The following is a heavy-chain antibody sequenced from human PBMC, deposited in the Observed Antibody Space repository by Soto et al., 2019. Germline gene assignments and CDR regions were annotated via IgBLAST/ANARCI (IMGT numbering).Heavy chain of an antibody. V-gene: IGHV4-30-2*01. Sequence: SETLSLSCAVSGGSISSGGYSWSWIRQPPGKGLEWIGYIYHTGSSFYNPSLRSRATISVDRSKNQFSLNLSSVTAADTAVYYCARGDTMIVVAFDSWGQGTLVTVSS. CDR2: IYHTGSS. J-gene: IGHJ4*02. D-gene: IGHD3-22*01. CDR1: GGSISSGGYS. CDR3: ARGDTMIVVAFDS.